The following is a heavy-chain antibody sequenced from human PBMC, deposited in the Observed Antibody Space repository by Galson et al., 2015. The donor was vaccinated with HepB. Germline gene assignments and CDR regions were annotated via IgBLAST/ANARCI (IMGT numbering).Heavy chain of an antibody. V-gene: IGHV3-9*01. CDR2: ISWNSGSI. J-gene: IGHJ6*03. CDR1: GFTFDDYA. Sequence: SLRLSCAASGFTFDDYAMHWVRQAPGKGLEWVSGISWNSGSIGYADSVKGRFTISRDNAKNSLYLQMNSLRAEDTALYYCAKDIRRRSYYMDVWGKGTTVTVSS. CDR3: AKDIRRRSYYMDV.